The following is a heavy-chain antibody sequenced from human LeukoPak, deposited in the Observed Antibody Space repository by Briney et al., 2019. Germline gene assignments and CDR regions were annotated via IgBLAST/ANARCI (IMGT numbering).Heavy chain of an antibody. Sequence: SETLSLTCTVSGGSIGSGDYYWSWLRQPPGKGLEWIGYIYYSGSTYFNPSLKSRVTISVDTSKNQFSLKLSSVTAADTAVYYCARVPVYSGTYFDYWGQGTLVTVSS. D-gene: IGHD1-26*01. CDR2: IYYSGST. CDR1: GGSIGSGDYY. V-gene: IGHV4-30-4*01. J-gene: IGHJ4*02. CDR3: ARVPVYSGTYFDY.